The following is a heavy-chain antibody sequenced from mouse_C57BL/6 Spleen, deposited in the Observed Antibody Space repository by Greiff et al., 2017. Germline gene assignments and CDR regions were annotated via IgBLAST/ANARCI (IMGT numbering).Heavy chain of an antibody. J-gene: IGHJ4*01. D-gene: IGHD2-5*01. Sequence: EVQLQQSGPELVKPGASVKISCKASGYSFTGYYMNWVKQSPEKSLEWIGEINPSTGGTTYNQKFKAKATLTVDKSSSTAYLQLKSLTSEDSAVYACARRHYSSPPYYALDYWGQGTTVTVSS. V-gene: IGHV1-42*01. CDR1: GYSFTGYY. CDR2: INPSTGGT. CDR3: ARRHYSSPPYYALDY.